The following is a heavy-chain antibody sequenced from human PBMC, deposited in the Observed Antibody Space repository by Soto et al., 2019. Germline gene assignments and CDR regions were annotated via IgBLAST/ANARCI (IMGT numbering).Heavy chain of an antibody. Sequence: GESLKISCKGCGYSFPSYWIGWVRQMPGKGLEWMGIIYPGDSDTRYSPSFQGQVTISADKSISTAYLQWNTLKASDTAMYYCARSAGSGWNAFDIWGQGTMVTVSS. CDR2: IYPGDSDT. D-gene: IGHD6-19*01. J-gene: IGHJ3*02. CDR3: ARSAGSGWNAFDI. V-gene: IGHV5-51*01. CDR1: GYSFPSYW.